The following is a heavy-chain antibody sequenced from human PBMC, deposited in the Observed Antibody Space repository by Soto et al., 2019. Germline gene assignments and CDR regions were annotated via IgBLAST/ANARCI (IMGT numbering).Heavy chain of an antibody. D-gene: IGHD3-22*01. V-gene: IGHV1-69*13. J-gene: IGHJ3*02. Sequence: GASVKVSCKASGGTFSSYAISWVRQAPGQGLEWMGGIIPIFSTANYAQKFQGRVTITADESTSTAYMELSSLRSEDTAVYYCARVASSRGYYYNDAFDIWGQGTMVTVSS. CDR2: IIPIFSTA. CDR1: GGTFSSYA. CDR3: ARVASSRGYYYNDAFDI.